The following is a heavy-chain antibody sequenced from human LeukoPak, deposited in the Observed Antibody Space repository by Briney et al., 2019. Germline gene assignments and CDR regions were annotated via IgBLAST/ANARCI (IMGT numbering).Heavy chain of an antibody. J-gene: IGHJ5*02. Sequence: PSETLSLTCTVSGGSIRSSYYYWGWIRQPPGKGLEWIGSIYDSGSTYYNPSLKSRVTISVDTSKNQFSLKLSSVTAADTAVYYCARVTSSSWYNWFDPWGQGTLVTVSS. CDR2: IYDSGST. D-gene: IGHD6-13*01. V-gene: IGHV4-39*07. CDR1: GGSIRSSYYY. CDR3: ARVTSSSWYNWFDP.